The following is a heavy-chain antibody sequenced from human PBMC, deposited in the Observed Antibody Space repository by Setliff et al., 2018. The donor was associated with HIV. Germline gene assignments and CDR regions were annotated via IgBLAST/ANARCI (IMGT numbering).Heavy chain of an antibody. Sequence: AASVKVSCKASGGTFSSYAISWVRQAPGQGLEWMGGIIPIFGTANYAQKFQGRVTITADESTSTAYMELSSLSSEDTAVYYCARDSSKYVGLDAFDSWGQGTMVTASS. V-gene: IGHV1-69*13. CDR1: GGTFSSYA. CDR2: IIPIFGTA. J-gene: IGHJ3*02. D-gene: IGHD4-4*01. CDR3: ARDSSKYVGLDAFDS.